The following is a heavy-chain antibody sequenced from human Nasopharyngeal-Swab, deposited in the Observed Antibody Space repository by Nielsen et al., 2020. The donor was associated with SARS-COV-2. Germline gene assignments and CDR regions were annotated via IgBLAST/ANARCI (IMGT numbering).Heavy chain of an antibody. CDR1: GFSLRTSGMC. Sequence: SGPTLVKPTQTLTLTCTFSGFSLRTSGMCVSWVRQPPGKALEWLALIDWDDDKYYSTSLKTRLTISKDTSKNQVVLTMTNMDPVDTATYYCARMVSDSSGYHAFDISSQGTMVTVSS. J-gene: IGHJ3*02. CDR2: IDWDDDK. D-gene: IGHD3-22*01. V-gene: IGHV2-70*20. CDR3: ARMVSDSSGYHAFDI.